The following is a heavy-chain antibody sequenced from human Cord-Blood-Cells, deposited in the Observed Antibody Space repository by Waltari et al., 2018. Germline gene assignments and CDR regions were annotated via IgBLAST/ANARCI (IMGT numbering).Heavy chain of an antibody. CDR3: ATPTPERFLSAFDI. V-gene: IGHV1-24*01. Sequence: QVHLVQSGAEVKQPGASVKVSCQVSGYTLTALPLHRVRQAPGKGLEWMGGFDPEDGETIYAQKFQGRVTMTEDTSTDTAYMELSSLRSEDTAVYYCATPTPERFLSAFDIWGQGTMVTVSS. CDR2: FDPEDGET. J-gene: IGHJ3*02. CDR1: GYTLTALP. D-gene: IGHD3-3*01.